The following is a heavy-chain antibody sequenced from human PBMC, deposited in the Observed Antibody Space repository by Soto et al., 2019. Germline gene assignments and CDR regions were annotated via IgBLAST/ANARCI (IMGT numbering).Heavy chain of an antibody. CDR2: IYYSGST. J-gene: IGHJ4*02. V-gene: IGHV4-59*01. CDR3: AIGGGGWYLFDY. CDR1: GGSINNYY. Sequence: QVQLQESGPGLVKPSETLSLTCTVSGGSINNYYWSWIRQPPGKGLEWIGYIYYSGSTNYNPSLKSRVTISVDTSKNQFSLRLSSVTAADTAVYYCAIGGGGWYLFDYWGQGTLVTVSS. D-gene: IGHD6-19*01.